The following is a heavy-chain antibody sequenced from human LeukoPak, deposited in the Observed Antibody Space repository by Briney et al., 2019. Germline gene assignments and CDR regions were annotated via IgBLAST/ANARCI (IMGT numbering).Heavy chain of an antibody. Sequence: GASVKVPCKASGGTFSSYAISWVRQAPGQGLEWMGGIIPIFGTANYAQKFQGRVTITADESTSTAYMELSSLRSEDTAVYYCAREEHYYDSSGYFSSKTFDYWGQGTLVTVSS. CDR1: GGTFSSYA. J-gene: IGHJ4*02. D-gene: IGHD3-22*01. CDR2: IIPIFGTA. CDR3: AREEHYYDSSGYFSSKTFDY. V-gene: IGHV1-69*13.